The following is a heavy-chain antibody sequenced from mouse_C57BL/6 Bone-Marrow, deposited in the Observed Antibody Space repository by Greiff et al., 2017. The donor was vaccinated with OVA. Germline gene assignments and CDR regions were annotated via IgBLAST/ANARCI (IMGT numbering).Heavy chain of an antibody. CDR2: IYPGDGDT. CDR3: AREGYYDGFLYYFDY. Sequence: VKLMESGAELVKPGASVKISCKASGYAFSSYWMNWVKQRPGKGLEWIGQIYPGDGDTNYNGKFKGKATLTADKSSSTAYMQLSSLTSEDSAVYFCAREGYYDGFLYYFDYWGQGTTLTVSS. CDR1: GYAFSSYW. J-gene: IGHJ2*01. D-gene: IGHD2-3*01. V-gene: IGHV1-80*01.